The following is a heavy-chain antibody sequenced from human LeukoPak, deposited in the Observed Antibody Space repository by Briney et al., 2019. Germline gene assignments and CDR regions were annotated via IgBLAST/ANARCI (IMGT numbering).Heavy chain of an antibody. D-gene: IGHD2-2*01. V-gene: IGHV6-1*01. CDR2: TYFRSRWYD. CDR3: ARVGCSSTSCSLTLPDYMDV. Sequence: SQTLSLTCAISGDRVSSNSAAWNWIRQSPSRGLEWLGRTYFRSRWYDDYADFVKSRITISADASRNQFSLQLNSVTPEDTAVYYCARVGCSSTSCSLTLPDYMDVWGKGTTVTVSS. CDR1: GDRVSSNSAA. J-gene: IGHJ6*03.